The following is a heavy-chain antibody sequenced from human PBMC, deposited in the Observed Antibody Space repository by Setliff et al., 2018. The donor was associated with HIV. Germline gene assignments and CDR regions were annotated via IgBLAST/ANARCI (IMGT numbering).Heavy chain of an antibody. J-gene: IGHJ4*02. CDR2: VYNTGIT. V-gene: IGHV4-59*11. CDR3: ARVTRSGSGWFWEHYFDS. CDR1: SDSTSNHY. Sequence: SETLSLTCTVSSDSTSNHYWSWVRQPPGKGLEWIGYVYNTGITSYNPSLKSRLTISVDMSQNQVSLKMRSVTAADTAVYYCARVTRSGSGWFWEHYFDSWGQGSLITVSS. D-gene: IGHD6-19*01.